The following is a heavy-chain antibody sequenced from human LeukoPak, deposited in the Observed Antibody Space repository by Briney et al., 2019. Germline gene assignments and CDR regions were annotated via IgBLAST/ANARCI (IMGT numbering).Heavy chain of an antibody. CDR2: INPNSGGT. J-gene: IGHJ4*02. CDR1: GYTFTGYY. D-gene: IGHD5-18*01. Sequence: APVKVSCKASGYTFTGYYMHWVRQAPGQGLEWMGWINPNSGGTNYAQKFQGRVTMTRDTSISTAYMELSRLRSDDTAVYYCARGDTAMARQGLSYWGQGTLVTVSS. V-gene: IGHV1-2*02. CDR3: ARGDTAMARQGLSY.